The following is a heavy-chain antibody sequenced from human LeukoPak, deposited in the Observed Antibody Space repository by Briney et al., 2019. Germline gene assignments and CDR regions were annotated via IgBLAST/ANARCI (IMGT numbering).Heavy chain of an antibody. J-gene: IGHJ4*02. CDR2: IYTSGST. CDR1: GGSINDNTYY. Sequence: SETLSLTCAVSGGSINDNTYYWSWIRQPAGQGLEWIGRIYTSGSTNYNPSLKSRVSISLDTPKNQFSLKLTSVTAADTAVYYCAGRAIAVTMREYWGQGTLVTVSS. D-gene: IGHD4/OR15-4a*01. CDR3: AGRAIAVTMREY. V-gene: IGHV4-61*02.